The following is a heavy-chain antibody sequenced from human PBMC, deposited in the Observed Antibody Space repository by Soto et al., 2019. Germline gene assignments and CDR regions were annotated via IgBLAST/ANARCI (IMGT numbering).Heavy chain of an antibody. CDR1: GGTFSSYA. V-gene: IGHV1-69*01. Sequence: QVQLVQSGAEVKKPGSSVKVSCKASGGTFSSYAISWVRQAPGQGLEWMGGIIPIFGTANYAQKFQGRVTITADESTSTAYMELSSLRSEDTAVYYCARMVVAATSLYYYYGMDVWGQGTTVTVSS. CDR2: IIPIFGTA. J-gene: IGHJ6*02. D-gene: IGHD2-15*01. CDR3: ARMVVAATSLYYYYGMDV.